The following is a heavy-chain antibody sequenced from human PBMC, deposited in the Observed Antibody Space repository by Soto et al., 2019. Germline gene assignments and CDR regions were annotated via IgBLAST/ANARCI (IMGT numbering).Heavy chain of an antibody. D-gene: IGHD3-22*01. CDR2: ISGSGGST. CDR1: GVTLRTYS. CDR3: AKPVEDYYDSSGYPAYYFDY. V-gene: IGHV3-23*01. J-gene: IGHJ4*02. Sequence: GGALRHSCGGSGVTLRTYSISGGRQAPGKGVGWGSAISGSGGSTYYADSVKGRFTISRDNSKNTLYLQMNSLRAEDTAVYYCAKPVEDYYDSSGYPAYYFDYWGQGTLVTVSS.